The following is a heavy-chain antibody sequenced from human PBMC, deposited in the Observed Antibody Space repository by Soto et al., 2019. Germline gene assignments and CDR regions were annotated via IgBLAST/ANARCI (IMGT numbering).Heavy chain of an antibody. D-gene: IGHD1-26*01. Sequence: PGGSLRLSCAASGFTFSSYGMHWVRQAPGKGLKWVAVIWYDGSNKYYADSVKGRFTISRDNSKNTLYLQMNSLRAEDTAVYYCAKAGRTGWELLRWGQGTLVTVPQ. V-gene: IGHV3-33*06. CDR1: GFTFSSYG. J-gene: IGHJ4*02. CDR2: IWYDGSNK. CDR3: AKAGRTGWELLR.